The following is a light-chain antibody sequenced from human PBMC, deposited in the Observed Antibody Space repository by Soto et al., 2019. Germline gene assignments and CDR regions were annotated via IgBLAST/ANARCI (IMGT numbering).Light chain of an antibody. CDR2: DSS. Sequence: DIQITQSPSTLSSSVGDRVAITCRASQSISTWLAWYQQKSGRAPKLLIYDSSSLESGVPSRFSGSGSGTDFTLTISRLEPDDFAVYYCHQYGSSPQTFGQGSKVDIK. V-gene: IGKV1-5*01. CDR3: HQYGSSPQT. CDR1: QSISTW. J-gene: IGKJ1*01.